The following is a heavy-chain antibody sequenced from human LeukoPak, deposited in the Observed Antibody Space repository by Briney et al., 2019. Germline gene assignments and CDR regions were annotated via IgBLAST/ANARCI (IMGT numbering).Heavy chain of an antibody. D-gene: IGHD5-24*01. Sequence: ASVKVSCEASGYTLTSYEINWVRQAPGQGPEWMGVISPSGGSTTYAQKFQGRVTLTRDMSTSTDYLELSSLRCEDTAVYYCARDNSVRDEAWWFNPWGQGTLVTVSS. V-gene: IGHV1-46*01. CDR2: ISPSGGST. CDR1: GYTLTSYE. J-gene: IGHJ5*02. CDR3: ARDNSVRDEAWWFNP.